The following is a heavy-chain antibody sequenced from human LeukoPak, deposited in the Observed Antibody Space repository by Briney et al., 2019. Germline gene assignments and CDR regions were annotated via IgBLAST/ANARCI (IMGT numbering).Heavy chain of an antibody. V-gene: IGHV4-61*02. CDR1: GGSISSGGYY. CDR2: VFTSGST. D-gene: IGHD1-26*01. CDR3: ARDQGYTGSYFRFEN. Sequence: KPSETLCLTCTVSGGSISSGGYYWSWIRQPAGRGLEWIGRVFTSGSTNYNPSLKSRVTIPLDTSKNQFSLKLSSVTAADTAVYYCARDQGYTGSYFRFENWGQGTLVTVSS. J-gene: IGHJ4*02.